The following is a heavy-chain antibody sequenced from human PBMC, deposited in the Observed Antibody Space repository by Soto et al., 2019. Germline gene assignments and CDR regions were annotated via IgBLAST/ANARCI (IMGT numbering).Heavy chain of an antibody. CDR1: GGSFSVYD. D-gene: IGHD6-13*01. V-gene: IGHV4-34*01. Sequence: PAETLSLTCAVYGGSFSVYDWSWIRQPPGKGLEWIGEINHSGSTNYNPSLKSRVTISVDTSKNQSSLKLSSVTAADTAVYYCARLRGQQESNDASAIWGQGTMVTVSS. CDR2: INHSGST. J-gene: IGHJ3*02. CDR3: ARLRGQQESNDASAI.